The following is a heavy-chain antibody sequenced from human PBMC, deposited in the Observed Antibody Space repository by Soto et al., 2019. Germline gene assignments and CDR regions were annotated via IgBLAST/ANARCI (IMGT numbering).Heavy chain of an antibody. CDR1: DGSISSYY. CDR2: MYYTGST. D-gene: IGHD6-13*01. J-gene: IGHJ4*02. Sequence: QVQLQESGPGVVKPSETLSLTCTVSDGSISSYYWSWIRQPPGKGLEWIGYMYYTGSTKYNPSLKSRFTISVDTSKSQFSLKLTSVTAADTAVYYCARLSSTWAFDSWGQGTLVTVSS. CDR3: ARLSSTWAFDS. V-gene: IGHV4-59*01.